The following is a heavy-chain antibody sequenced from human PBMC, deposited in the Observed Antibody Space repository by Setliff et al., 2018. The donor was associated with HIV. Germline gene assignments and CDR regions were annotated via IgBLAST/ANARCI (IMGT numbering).Heavy chain of an antibody. CDR2: IAYDGSNK. D-gene: IGHD1-26*01. Sequence: PGGSLRLSCVASGFTFSIYNMHWVRQIPGKGLEWVAFIAYDGSNKFYIDSKKGRFTISRDNPKKTVYLQMNSLRAEDTAVYQCVRDRGSGSFAFDIWGQGTKVTVSS. J-gene: IGHJ3*02. CDR3: VRDRGSGSFAFDI. CDR1: GFTFSIYN. V-gene: IGHV3-30*02.